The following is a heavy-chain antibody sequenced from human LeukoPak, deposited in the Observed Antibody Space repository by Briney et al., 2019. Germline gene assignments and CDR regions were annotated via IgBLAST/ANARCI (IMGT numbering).Heavy chain of an antibody. V-gene: IGHV4-31*03. D-gene: IGHD3-10*01. CDR2: IYYSGST. CDR3: AVLPAALTNY. J-gene: IGHJ4*02. Sequence: SETLSLTCTVSGGSISSGGYYWSWIRQHPGKGLEWIGYIYYSGSTYYNPSLKSRVTISVDTSKNQFSLKLSSVTAADTAVYYCAVLPAALTNYWGQGTLVTVSS. CDR1: GGSISSGGYY.